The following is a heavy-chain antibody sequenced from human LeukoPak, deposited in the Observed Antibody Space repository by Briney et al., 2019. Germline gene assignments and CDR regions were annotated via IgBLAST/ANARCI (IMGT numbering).Heavy chain of an antibody. CDR1: GGSISSSNW. V-gene: IGHV4-4*02. CDR3: ASKGSSSSRYYFDY. CDR2: IYHSEST. J-gene: IGHJ4*02. D-gene: IGHD2-2*01. Sequence: SGTLSLTCAVSGGSISSSNWWSWVRQPPGKGLEWIGEIYHSESTNYNPSLRSRVTFSVDKSKNQFSLKLTSVTAADTAVYYCASKGSSSSRYYFDYWGQGTLVTVSS.